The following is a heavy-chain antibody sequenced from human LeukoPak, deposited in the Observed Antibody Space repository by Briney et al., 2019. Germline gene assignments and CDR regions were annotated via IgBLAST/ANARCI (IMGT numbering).Heavy chain of an antibody. D-gene: IGHD3-10*01. CDR3: AKDPNPGYGSAAFDY. CDR1: GFTFDDYA. Sequence: SRSLRLSCEGSGFTFDDYAMHWVRQAPGKGLEWVSGISWNSGNIAYADSVKGRFTISRDNAENSLYLRMNSLKAEDTAFYYCAKDPNPGYGSAAFDYWGQGTLVTVSS. V-gene: IGHV3-9*01. CDR2: ISWNSGNI. J-gene: IGHJ4*02.